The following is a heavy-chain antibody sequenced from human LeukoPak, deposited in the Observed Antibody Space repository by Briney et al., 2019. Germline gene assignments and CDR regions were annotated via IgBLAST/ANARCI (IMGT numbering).Heavy chain of an antibody. J-gene: IGHJ6*03. CDR3: AGGYGSGSSYYYYYYMDV. CDR1: GGTFSSYA. Sequence: ASVKVSCKASGGTFSSYAISWVRQAPGQGIEWMGWINTNTGNPTYAQGFTGRFVFSLDTSVSTAYLQISSLKAEDTAVYYCAGGYGSGSSYYYYYYMDVWGKGTTVTVSS. D-gene: IGHD3-10*01. V-gene: IGHV7-4-1*02. CDR2: INTNTGNP.